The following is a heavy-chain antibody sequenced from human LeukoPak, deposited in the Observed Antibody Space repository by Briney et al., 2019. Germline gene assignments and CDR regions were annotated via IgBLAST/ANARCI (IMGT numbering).Heavy chain of an antibody. CDR2: IYHSGTT. CDR1: GGSISSYY. CDR3: ARVGGDGGTDY. D-gene: IGHD2-21*01. J-gene: IGHJ4*02. Sequence: SETLSLTCTVSGGSISSYYWSWIRQPPGKGLEWIGYIYHSGTTYYNPSLKSRVTISVDRSKNQFSLKLSSVTAVDTAVYYCARVGGDGGTDYWGQGTLVTVSS. V-gene: IGHV4-59*12.